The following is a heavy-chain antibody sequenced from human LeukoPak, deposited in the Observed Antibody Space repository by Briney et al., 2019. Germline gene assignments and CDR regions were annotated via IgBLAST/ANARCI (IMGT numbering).Heavy chain of an antibody. D-gene: IGHD3-22*01. CDR1: GYTFTGYY. CDR2: INPNSGGT. V-gene: IGHV1-2*06. CDR3: ARADKTYYYDSSGPTGFQH. Sequence: ASVKVSCKASGYTFTGYYMHWVRQAPGQGLEWMGRINPNSGGTNHAQKLQGRVTMTRDTSISTAYMELSRLRSDDTAVYYCARADKTYYYDSSGPTGFQHWGQGTLVTVSS. J-gene: IGHJ1*01.